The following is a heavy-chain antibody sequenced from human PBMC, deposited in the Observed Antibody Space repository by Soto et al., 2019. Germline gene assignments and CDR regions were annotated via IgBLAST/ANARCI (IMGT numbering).Heavy chain of an antibody. CDR2: IYWDDDK. CDR3: AYLPCSGGSCYWFSFSGMDV. Sequence: QITLKESGPTLVKPTQTLTLTCTFSGFSLSTSGVGVAWIRQPPGKALEWLALIYWDDDKRYRPSLESRLTITNDTPKNQVVLTMTNMHSVDTATYYCAYLPCSGGSCYWFSFSGMDVWGQGTTVTVSS. J-gene: IGHJ6*02. CDR1: GFSLSTSGVG. D-gene: IGHD2-15*01. V-gene: IGHV2-5*02.